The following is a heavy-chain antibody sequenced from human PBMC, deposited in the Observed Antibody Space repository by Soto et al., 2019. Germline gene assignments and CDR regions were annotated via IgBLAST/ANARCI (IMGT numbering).Heavy chain of an antibody. D-gene: IGHD6-6*01. V-gene: IGHV3-21*01. Sequence: EVQLVESGGGLVKPGGSLRLSCAASGFTFSSYSMNWVRQAPGKGLEWVSSISSSSSYIYYADSVKGRFTISRDNAKISLYLQKNSLRAEDTAVYYCARDLYSSSARYFDYWGQGTLVTVSS. CDR2: ISSSSSYI. CDR1: GFTFSSYS. J-gene: IGHJ4*02. CDR3: ARDLYSSSARYFDY.